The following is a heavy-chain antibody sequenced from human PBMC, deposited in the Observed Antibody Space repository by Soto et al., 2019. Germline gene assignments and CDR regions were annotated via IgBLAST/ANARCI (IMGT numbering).Heavy chain of an antibody. CDR3: ARDGYFDH. CDR2: ISANNGNT. J-gene: IGHJ4*02. V-gene: IGHV1-18*04. Sequence: GASVKVSCKAIGYSFTRHYMHWVRQAPGQGLEWMGWISANNGNTKYAQKLQGRVTMTTDASTSTAYMELRSLRSDDAAVYYCARDGYFDHWGQGTLVTVSS. CDR1: GYSFTRHY.